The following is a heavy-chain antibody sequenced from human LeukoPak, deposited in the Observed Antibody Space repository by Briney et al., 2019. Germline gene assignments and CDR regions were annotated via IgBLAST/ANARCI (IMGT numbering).Heavy chain of an antibody. D-gene: IGHD3-22*01. CDR1: GGTFSSYA. Sequence: SVKVSCKASGGTFSSYAISWVRQAPGQGPEWMGGIIPIFGTANYAQKFQGRVTITTDESTSTAYMELSSLRSEDTAVYYCARDGYYDSSGPSKAYAFDIWGQGTMVTVSS. J-gene: IGHJ3*02. V-gene: IGHV1-69*05. CDR3: ARDGYYDSSGPSKAYAFDI. CDR2: IIPIFGTA.